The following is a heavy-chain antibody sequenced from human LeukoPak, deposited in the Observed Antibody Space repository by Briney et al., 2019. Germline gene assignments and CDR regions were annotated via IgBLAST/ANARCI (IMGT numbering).Heavy chain of an antibody. CDR2: IKQDGSEK. CDR1: GFTFSSYS. J-gene: IGHJ6*03. Sequence: GGSLRLSCAASGFTFSSYSMNWVRQAPGKGLEWVANIKQDGSEKYYVDSVKGRFTISRDNAKNSLYLQMNSLRAEDTAVYYCARDEVDIVATILGYYYYYMDVWGKGTTVTISS. CDR3: ARDEVDIVATILGYYYYYMDV. V-gene: IGHV3-7*01. D-gene: IGHD5-12*01.